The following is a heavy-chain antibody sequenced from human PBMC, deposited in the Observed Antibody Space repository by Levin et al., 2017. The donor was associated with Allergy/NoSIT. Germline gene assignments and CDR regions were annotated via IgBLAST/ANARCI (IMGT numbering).Heavy chain of an antibody. Sequence: PGGSLRLSCGASGFTFSNAWMSWVRQAPGKGLEWVGRIKSKTDGGTTDYAAPVKGRFTISRDDSKNTLYLQMNSLKTEDTAVYYCTTERYYGSGSANLGGQGTLVTVSS. CDR2: IKSKTDGGTT. V-gene: IGHV3-15*01. J-gene: IGHJ4*02. D-gene: IGHD3-10*01. CDR3: TTERYYGSGSANL. CDR1: GFTFSNAW.